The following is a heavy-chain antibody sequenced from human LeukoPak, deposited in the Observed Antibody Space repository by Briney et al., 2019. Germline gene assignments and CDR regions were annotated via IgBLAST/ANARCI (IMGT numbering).Heavy chain of an antibody. CDR2: IYHSGST. CDR3: ASSRDYYYMDV. CDR1: AYSISSGYY. J-gene: IGHJ6*03. D-gene: IGHD6-13*01. V-gene: IGHV4-38-2*02. Sequence: SETLSLTCTVSAYSISSGYYWGWIRQPPGKGLEWIGSIYHSGSTYYNPSLKSRVTISVDTSKNQFSLKLSSVTAADTAVYYCASSRDYYYMDVWGKGTTVTISS.